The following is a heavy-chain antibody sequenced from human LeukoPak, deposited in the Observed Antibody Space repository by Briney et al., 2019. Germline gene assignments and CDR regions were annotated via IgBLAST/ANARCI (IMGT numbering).Heavy chain of an antibody. Sequence: PGGSLRLSCAASGFTFSDYYMSWIRQAPGKGLEWVSYISSSGSTIYYADSVKGRFTISRDNAKNSLYLQMNSLRAEDTAVYYCARQMGEQWLVQFPHRVWFDPWGQGTLVTVSS. CDR1: GFTFSDYY. J-gene: IGHJ5*02. V-gene: IGHV3-11*01. CDR3: ARQMGEQWLVQFPHRVWFDP. D-gene: IGHD6-19*01. CDR2: ISSSGSTI.